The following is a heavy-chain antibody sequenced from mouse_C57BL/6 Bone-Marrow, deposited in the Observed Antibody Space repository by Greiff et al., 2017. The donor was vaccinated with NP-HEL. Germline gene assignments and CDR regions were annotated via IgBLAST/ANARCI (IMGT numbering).Heavy chain of an antibody. CDR2: ISYDGSN. CDR1: GYSITSGYY. Sequence: DVQLQESGPGLVKPSQSLSLTCSVTGYSITSGYYWNWIRQFPGNKLEWMGYISYDGSNNYNPSLKNRISITRDTSKNQFFLKLNSVTTEDTATYYCAREDYGSPLFAYWGQGTLVTVSA. J-gene: IGHJ3*01. D-gene: IGHD1-1*01. V-gene: IGHV3-6*01. CDR3: AREDYGSPLFAY.